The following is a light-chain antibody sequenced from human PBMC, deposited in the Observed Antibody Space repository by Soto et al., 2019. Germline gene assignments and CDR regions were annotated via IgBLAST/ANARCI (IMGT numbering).Light chain of an antibody. CDR1: SSNIGNNG. J-gene: IGLJ1*01. Sequence: QSVLTQPPSVSEAPRQRVTISCSGSSSNIGNNGVNWYQQLPGKAPKLLIYYDDLLPSGVSDRFSGSKSGTSASLAISGLQSGDEADYYCAAWDDSLNGYVFGIGTKVTVL. CDR2: YDD. CDR3: AAWDDSLNGYV. V-gene: IGLV1-36*01.